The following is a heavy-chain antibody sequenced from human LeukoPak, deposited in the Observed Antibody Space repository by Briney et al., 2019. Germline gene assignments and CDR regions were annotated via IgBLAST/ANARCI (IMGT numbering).Heavy chain of an antibody. D-gene: IGHD3-22*01. V-gene: IGHV4-39*07. CDR2: IYHSGST. CDR1: GDSINSRNF. CDR3: ARTRSSGLDY. Sequence: SETLSLTCLVSGDSINSRNFYWGWMRQLPGKGLEWIGEIYHSGSTNYNPSLKSRVTISVDKSKNQFSLKLSSVTAADTAVYYCARTRSSGLDYWGQGTLVTVSS. J-gene: IGHJ4*02.